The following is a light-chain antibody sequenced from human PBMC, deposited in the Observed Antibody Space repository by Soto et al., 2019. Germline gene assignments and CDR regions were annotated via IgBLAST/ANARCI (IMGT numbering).Light chain of an antibody. CDR3: SSYTSGTTLYV. V-gene: IGLV2-14*01. J-gene: IGLJ1*01. CDR2: ASS. Sequence: QSALTQPASVSGSPEQSITISCTGTSSDVGGYNYVPWYQHHAGKAPRLMIYASSNRPSGVSHRFSGSRSGNTASLTISGLQAEDEADYYCSSYTSGTTLYVFGTGTKLTVL. CDR1: SSDVGGYNY.